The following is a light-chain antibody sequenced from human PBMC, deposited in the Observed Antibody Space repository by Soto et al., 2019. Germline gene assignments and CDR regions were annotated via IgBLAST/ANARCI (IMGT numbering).Light chain of an antibody. J-gene: IGLJ2*01. CDR1: SSDVGGYNY. V-gene: IGLV2-14*03. CDR2: DVS. Sequence: QSALTQPASVSGSPGQSITISCTGTSSDVGGYNYVSWYQQHPGKAPKLIIYDVSNRPSGVSNRFSGSKSGNTASLTISGLPAEDEADYYCSSYTSSSTLVFGGGTQLTVL. CDR3: SSYTSSSTLV.